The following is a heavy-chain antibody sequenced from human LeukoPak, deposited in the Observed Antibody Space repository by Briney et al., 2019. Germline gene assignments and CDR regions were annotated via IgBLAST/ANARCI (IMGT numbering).Heavy chain of an antibody. Sequence: ASVKVSCKASGYTFTAYYMHWVRQAPGQGLEWMGCINPNSGGTNYAQKFQGRVTMTRDTSISTAYMELSRLTSDDTAVYYCARDNIAAAGYYMDVWGKGTTVTVSS. CDR1: GYTFTAYY. D-gene: IGHD6-13*01. J-gene: IGHJ6*03. V-gene: IGHV1-2*02. CDR2: INPNSGGT. CDR3: ARDNIAAAGYYMDV.